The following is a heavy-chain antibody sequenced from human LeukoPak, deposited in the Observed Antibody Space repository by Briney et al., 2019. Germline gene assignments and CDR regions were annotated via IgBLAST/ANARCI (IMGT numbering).Heavy chain of an antibody. CDR1: GFTFSSYW. D-gene: IGHD5-18*01. J-gene: IGHJ4*02. CDR2: IKQDGSER. CDR3: ARDPTAVSIPKSPYYFDY. V-gene: IGHV3-7*01. Sequence: GGSLRLSCAASGFTFSSYWISWVRQAPGKGLEWVANIKQDGSERYYVDSVKGRFTISRDNAKNSLYLQMNSLRAEDTAVYYCARDPTAVSIPKSPYYFDYWGQGTLVTVSS.